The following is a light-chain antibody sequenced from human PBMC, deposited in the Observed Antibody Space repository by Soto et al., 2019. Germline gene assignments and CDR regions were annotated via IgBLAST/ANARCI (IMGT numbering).Light chain of an antibody. CDR1: QGICNY. V-gene: IGKV1-9*01. J-gene: IGKJ5*01. Sequence: DIHLTQSTSFLTASVGDRVTITCRVDQGICNYLPWYQQKPGKAPTLLIYAASSLQSGGPSRFSGSGSGTEFTLTISSLQPEDFAAYYCQQLNSYPITFGQGTQLEIK. CDR2: AAS. CDR3: QQLNSYPIT.